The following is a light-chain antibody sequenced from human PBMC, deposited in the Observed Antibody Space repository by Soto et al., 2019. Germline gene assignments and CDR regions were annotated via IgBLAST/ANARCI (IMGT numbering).Light chain of an antibody. CDR3: QQRSNWPPVYT. Sequence: EIVLTQSPATLSLSPGERGTLSCRASQSVSSYVAWYQQKPGQAPRLLIYDASKRATGIPARFSGSGSETDFILTISSLEPEDFAVYYCQQRSNWPPVYTFGQGTRLEI. V-gene: IGKV3-11*01. J-gene: IGKJ2*01. CDR2: DAS. CDR1: QSVSSY.